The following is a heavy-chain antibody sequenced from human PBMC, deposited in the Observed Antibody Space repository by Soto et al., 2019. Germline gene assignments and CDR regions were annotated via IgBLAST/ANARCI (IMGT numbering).Heavy chain of an antibody. V-gene: IGHV3-23*01. D-gene: IGHD6-6*01. J-gene: IGHJ6*03. CDR3: AKDGSSSPWPDYYYYYYMDV. Sequence: GGSLRLSCAASGFTFSSYAMSWVRQAPGKGLEWVSAISGSGGSTYYADSVKGRFTISRDNSKNTLYLQMNSLRAEDTAVYYCAKDGSSSPWPDYYYYYYMDVWGKGTTVTVSS. CDR1: GFTFSSYA. CDR2: ISGSGGST.